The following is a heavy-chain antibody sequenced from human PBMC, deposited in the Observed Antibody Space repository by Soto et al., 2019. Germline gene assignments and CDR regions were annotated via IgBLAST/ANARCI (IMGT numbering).Heavy chain of an antibody. D-gene: IGHD3-10*01. J-gene: IGHJ4*02. Sequence: ASVKVSCKASGYTFTSYGIRWVRQAPGQGLEWMGWTSAYNGNTNYAQKLQGRVTMTTDTSTSTAYMELRSLRSDDTAVYYCARYSITVREKGSVVEWFGELNHDYWGQGTLVTVSS. V-gene: IGHV1-18*01. CDR1: GYTFTSYG. CDR2: TSAYNGNT. CDR3: ARYSITVREKGSVVEWFGELNHDY.